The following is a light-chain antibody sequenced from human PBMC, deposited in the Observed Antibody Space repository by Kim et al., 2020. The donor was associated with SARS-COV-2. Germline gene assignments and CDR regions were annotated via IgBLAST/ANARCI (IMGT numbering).Light chain of an antibody. CDR2: GKN. CDR3: NSRDSSGNQRV. V-gene: IGLV3-19*01. J-gene: IGLJ2*01. CDR1: SLRSYY. Sequence: SSELTQDPAVSVALGQTVRITCQGDSLRSYYASWYQQKPGQAPVLVIYGKNNRPSGIPDRFSGSSSGNTASLTNTGAQAEDEADYYCNSRDSSGNQRVFG.